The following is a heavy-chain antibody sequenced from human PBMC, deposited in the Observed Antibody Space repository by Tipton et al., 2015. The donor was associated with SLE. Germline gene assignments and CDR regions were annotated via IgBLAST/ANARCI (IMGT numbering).Heavy chain of an antibody. CDR2: IYYSGST. J-gene: IGHJ4*02. V-gene: IGHV4-31*03. Sequence: LSCTVSGGSISSGGYYWSWIRQHPGKGLEWIGYIYYSGSTYYNPSLKSRVTISVDTSKNQFSLKLSSVTAADTAVYYCARRGQLGNLDYWGQGTLVTVSS. CDR3: ARRGQLGNLDY. D-gene: IGHD5-18*01. CDR1: GGSISSGGYY.